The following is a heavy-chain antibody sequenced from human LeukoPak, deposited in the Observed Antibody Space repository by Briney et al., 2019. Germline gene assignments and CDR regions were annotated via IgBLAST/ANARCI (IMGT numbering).Heavy chain of an antibody. CDR2: ISSSSSYI. V-gene: IGHV3-21*01. CDR3: ARDRVVVAPAELDY. D-gene: IGHD2-2*01. Sequence: KPGGSLRLSCAASGFTFSSYSMNWVRQAPGKGLEWVSSISSSSSYIYYADSVKGRFTISRDNAKNSLYLQMNSLRAEDTAVYYCARDRVVVAPAELDYWGQGTLVTVSS. CDR1: GFTFSSYS. J-gene: IGHJ4*02.